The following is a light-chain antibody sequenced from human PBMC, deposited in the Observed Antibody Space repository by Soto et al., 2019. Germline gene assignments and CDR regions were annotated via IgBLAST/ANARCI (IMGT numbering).Light chain of an antibody. Sequence: EIVLTQSPGTLSLSPGERATLSSRASQSVSSSYLAWYQQEPGQAPRLLIYGASSRATGIPDRFSGSGSGTDFTLTISRLEPEDFAVYYCQQYGSSPPWTFGHGTKVEIK. V-gene: IGKV3-20*01. J-gene: IGKJ1*01. CDR3: QQYGSSPPWT. CDR1: QSVSSSY. CDR2: GAS.